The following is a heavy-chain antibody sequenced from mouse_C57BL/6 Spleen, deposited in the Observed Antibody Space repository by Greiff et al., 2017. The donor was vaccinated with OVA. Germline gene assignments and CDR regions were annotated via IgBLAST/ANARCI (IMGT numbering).Heavy chain of an antibody. V-gene: IGHV1-82*01. CDR2: IYPGDGDT. CDR1: GYAFSSSW. D-gene: IGHD3-2*02. CDR3: ARRGDSSGYGLYWYFDV. Sequence: VQLQQSGPELVKPGASVKISCKASGYAFSSSWMNWVKQRPGKGLEWIGRIYPGDGDTNYNGKFKGKATLTADKSSSTAYMQLSSLTSEDSAVYFCARRGDSSGYGLYWYFDVWGTGTTVTVSS. J-gene: IGHJ1*03.